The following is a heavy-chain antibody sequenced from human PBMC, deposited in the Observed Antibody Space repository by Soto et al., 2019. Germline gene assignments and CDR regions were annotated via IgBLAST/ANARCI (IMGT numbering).Heavy chain of an antibody. V-gene: IGHV1-69*12. D-gene: IGHD6-6*01. J-gene: IGHJ4*02. Sequence: QVQLVQSGAEVKKPGSSVKVSCKASGGTFSSYAISWVRQAPGQGLEWMGGIIPIFGTANYAQKFQGRVTSTADDSTSTADMELSSLRSEDTAVYYCAIALIPVAARPEGFDYWGQGTLVTVSS. CDR1: GGTFSSYA. CDR2: IIPIFGTA. CDR3: AIALIPVAARPEGFDY.